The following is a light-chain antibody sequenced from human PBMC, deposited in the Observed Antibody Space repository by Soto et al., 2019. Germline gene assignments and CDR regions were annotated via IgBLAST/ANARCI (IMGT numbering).Light chain of an antibody. CDR1: QSISSW. CDR2: DAS. Sequence: DIQMTQSPSTLSASVGDRVTITCRASQSISSWLAWYQQKPGKAPKLLIYDASSLESGVPSRCSRSGSGTEFTFTISSLQPEDIATYYCQEYDNLPLAFGVGTKVEIK. CDR3: QEYDNLPLA. V-gene: IGKV1-5*01. J-gene: IGKJ4*01.